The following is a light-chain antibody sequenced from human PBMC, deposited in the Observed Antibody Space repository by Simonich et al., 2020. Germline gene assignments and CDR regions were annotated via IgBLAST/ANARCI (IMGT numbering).Light chain of an antibody. V-gene: IGLV2-8*01. CDR3: SSYAGSNKV. J-gene: IGLJ2*01. CDR1: SSDVGGYNY. CDR2: EVS. Sequence: QSALTQPASVSGSPGQSVTISCTGTSSDVGGYNYVSWYQQHPGKAPKLMLYEVSTRPSGVPDRFSGSKSGNTASLTVSGLQAEDEADYYCSSYAGSNKVFGGGTKLTVL.